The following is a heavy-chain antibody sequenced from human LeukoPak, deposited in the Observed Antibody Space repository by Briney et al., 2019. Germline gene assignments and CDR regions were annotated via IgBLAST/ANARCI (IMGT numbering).Heavy chain of an antibody. J-gene: IGHJ4*02. D-gene: IGHD4-17*01. V-gene: IGHV4-59*01. CDR2: IYYSGST. CDR1: GGSISSYY. Sequence: SETLSLTCTVSGGSISSYYWSRIRQPPGKGLEWIGYIYYSGSTNYNLSLKSRVTISVDTSKNQFSLKLSSVTAADTAVYYCARDRTDYGIDYWGQGTLVTVSS. CDR3: ARDRTDYGIDY.